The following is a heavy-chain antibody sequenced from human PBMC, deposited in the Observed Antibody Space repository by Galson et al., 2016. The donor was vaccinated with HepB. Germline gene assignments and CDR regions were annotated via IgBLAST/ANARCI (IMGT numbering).Heavy chain of an antibody. CDR3: VQGSTAPAV. CDR2: SSRSGDST. J-gene: IGHJ6*04. D-gene: IGHD1-26*01. Sequence: SLRLSCAASGFTFNNYGITWVRQAPGKGLEVVSSSSRSGDSTDYADSVKGRFTISRDNSKNTLSLQMNSLRVEDTAVYYCVQGSTAPAVWGKGTTVIVSS. CDR1: GFTFNNYG. V-gene: IGHV3-23*01.